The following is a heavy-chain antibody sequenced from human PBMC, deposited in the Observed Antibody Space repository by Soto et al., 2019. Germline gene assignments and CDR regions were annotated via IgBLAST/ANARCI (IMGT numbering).Heavy chain of an antibody. D-gene: IGHD4-17*01. CDR1: GFTFGSYE. Sequence: PGGSLRLSCEGSGFTFGSYEMHWVRQAPGKGLEWVTFTSYDGSKSYYAGSVKGRFTMSRDNSKNLLYLQMNSLRTEDTAVYYCVRGSTVSYDAVDVWGQGTKVTVYS. V-gene: IGHV3-30*04. J-gene: IGHJ6*02. CDR2: TSYDGSKS. CDR3: VRGSTVSYDAVDV.